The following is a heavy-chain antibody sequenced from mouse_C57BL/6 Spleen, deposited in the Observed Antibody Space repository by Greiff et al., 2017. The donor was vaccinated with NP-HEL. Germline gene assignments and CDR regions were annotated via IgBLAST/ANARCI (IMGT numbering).Heavy chain of an antibody. CDR1: GYSFTSYY. D-gene: IGHD1-1*01. CDR3: ARLNYYGSSYWYFDV. V-gene: IGHV1-66*01. Sequence: VQLVESGPELVKPGASVKISCKASGYSFTSYYIHWVKQRPGQGLEWIGWIYPGSGNTKYNEKFKGKATLTADTSSSTAYMQLSSLTSEDSAVYYCARLNYYGSSYWYFDVWGTGTTVTVSS. J-gene: IGHJ1*03. CDR2: IYPGSGNT.